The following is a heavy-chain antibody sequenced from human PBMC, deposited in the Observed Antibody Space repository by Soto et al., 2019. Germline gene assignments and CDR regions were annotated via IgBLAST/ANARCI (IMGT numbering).Heavy chain of an antibody. D-gene: IGHD6-6*01. Sequence: QVQLVESGGGVVQPGRSLRLSCAASGFTFSSYGMHWVRQAPGKGLEWVAVIWYDGSNKYYADSVKSRFTISRDNSKNTLYLQMNSLRAEDTAVYYCARDDTEYSSSPDYWGQGTLVTVSS. CDR2: IWYDGSNK. V-gene: IGHV3-33*01. CDR1: GFTFSSYG. CDR3: ARDDTEYSSSPDY. J-gene: IGHJ4*02.